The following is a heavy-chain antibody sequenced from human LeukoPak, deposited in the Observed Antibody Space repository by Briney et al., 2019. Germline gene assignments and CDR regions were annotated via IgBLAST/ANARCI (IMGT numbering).Heavy chain of an antibody. J-gene: IGHJ6*02. D-gene: IGHD6-19*01. CDR2: ISSDGSNK. Sequence: PGRSLRLSCAASGFTFSNYGMYWVSQAPGKGLEWEAVISSDGSNKYYGDSVKGRFTISRDNSKDTLYLQMNSLRAEDTAVFYCAKDPIAVAGNNYYRMDVWGQGTTVTVSS. CDR3: AKDPIAVAGNNYYRMDV. V-gene: IGHV3-30*18. CDR1: GFTFSNYG.